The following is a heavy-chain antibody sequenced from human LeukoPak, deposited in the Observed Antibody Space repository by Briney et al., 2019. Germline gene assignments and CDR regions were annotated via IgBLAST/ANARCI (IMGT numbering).Heavy chain of an antibody. CDR1: GGSFSGYY. D-gene: IGHD6-13*01. CDR3: ARGTSISYSSSWYVVYYGMDV. Sequence: SETLSLTCAVYGGSFSGYYWSWIRQPPGKGLEWIGEINHSGSTNYNPSLKSRVTISVDTSKNQFSLKLSSVTAADTAVYYCARGTSISYSSSWYVVYYGMDVWGQGTTVTVCS. CDR2: INHSGST. V-gene: IGHV4-34*01. J-gene: IGHJ6*02.